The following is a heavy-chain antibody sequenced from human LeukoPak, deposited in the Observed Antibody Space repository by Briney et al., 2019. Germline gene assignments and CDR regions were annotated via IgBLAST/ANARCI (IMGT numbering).Heavy chain of an antibody. CDR3: ARGSYYDFWSGYYYYFDY. V-gene: IGHV7-4-1*02. Sequence: ASVKVSCKASGYTFASYAMNWVRQAPGQGLEWMGWINTNTGNPTYAQGFTGRFVFSLDTSVSTAYLQISSLKAEDTAVYYCARGSYYDFWSGYYYYFDYWGQGTLVTVSS. D-gene: IGHD3-3*01. CDR2: INTNTGNP. CDR1: GYTFASYA. J-gene: IGHJ4*02.